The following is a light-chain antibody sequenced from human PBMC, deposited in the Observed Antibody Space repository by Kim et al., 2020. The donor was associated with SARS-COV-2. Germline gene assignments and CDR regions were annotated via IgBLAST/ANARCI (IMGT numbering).Light chain of an antibody. Sequence: SPGKRATLSCRASQSVSSSYLAGYQQKPGQAPRLLIYGASSRATGIPDRFSGSGSGTDFTLTISSLEPEDFAVYYCQQYGSSPFTFGPGTKVDIK. J-gene: IGKJ3*01. CDR1: QSVSSSY. CDR2: GAS. CDR3: QQYGSSPFT. V-gene: IGKV3-20*01.